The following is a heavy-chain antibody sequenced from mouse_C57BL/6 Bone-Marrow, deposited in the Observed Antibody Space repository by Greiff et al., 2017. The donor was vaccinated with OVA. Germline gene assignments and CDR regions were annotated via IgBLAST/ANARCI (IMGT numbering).Heavy chain of an antibody. J-gene: IGHJ1*03. CDR3: ARGGTVVADWYFDV. V-gene: IGHV1-82*01. D-gene: IGHD1-1*01. Sequence: VQLQQSGPELVKPGASVKISCKASGYAFSSSWMNWVKQRPGKGLEWIGRIYPGDGDTNYNGKFKGKATLTADKSSSTAYMQLSSLTSEDSAVYFCARGGTVVADWYFDVWGTGTTVTVSS. CDR2: IYPGDGDT. CDR1: GYAFSSSW.